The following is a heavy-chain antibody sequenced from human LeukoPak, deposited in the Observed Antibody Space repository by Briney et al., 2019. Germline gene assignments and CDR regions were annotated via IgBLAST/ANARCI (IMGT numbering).Heavy chain of an antibody. CDR2: ISSSSTYI. CDR1: GFTFSSYS. Sequence: GGSLRLSCAASGFTFSSYSMNWVRQAPGKGLEWVSSISSSSTYIYYADSVKGRFTISRDNAKNSLHLQMNSLRAEDTAVYYCGYRYGYDVRYLDYWGQGTLVTVSS. CDR3: GYRYGYDVRYLDY. D-gene: IGHD5-18*01. V-gene: IGHV3-21*01. J-gene: IGHJ4*02.